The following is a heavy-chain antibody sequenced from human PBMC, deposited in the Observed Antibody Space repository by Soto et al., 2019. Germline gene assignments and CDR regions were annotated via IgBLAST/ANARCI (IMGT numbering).Heavy chain of an antibody. CDR3: ARDQPGYSYGYGLGY. D-gene: IGHD5-18*01. CDR1: GFTFSSYS. V-gene: IGHV3-21*01. J-gene: IGHJ4*02. CDR2: ISSSSSYI. Sequence: GGSLRLSCAASGFTFSSYSMNWVRRAPGKGLEWVSSISSSSSYIYYADSVKGRFTISRDNAKNSLYLQMNSLRAEDTAVYYCARDQPGYSYGYGLGYWGQGTLVTVPS.